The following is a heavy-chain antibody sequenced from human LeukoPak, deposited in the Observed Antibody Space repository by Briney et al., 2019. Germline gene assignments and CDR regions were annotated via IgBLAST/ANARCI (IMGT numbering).Heavy chain of an antibody. V-gene: IGHV1-46*01. Sequence: ASVKVSCKASGYTFTGYYMHWVRQAPGQGLEWMGIINPSGGSTSYAQKFQGRVTMTRDTSNRTAYMELSSLRSDDTAVYCAREATTAAGTAGISFDYWGQGPLVTVSS. J-gene: IGHJ4*02. CDR2: INPSGGST. CDR1: GYTFTGYY. D-gene: IGHD6-13*01. CDR3: AREATTAAGTAGISFDY.